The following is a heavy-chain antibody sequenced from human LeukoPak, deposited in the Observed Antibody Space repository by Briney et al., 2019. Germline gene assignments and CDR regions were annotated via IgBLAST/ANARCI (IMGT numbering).Heavy chain of an antibody. D-gene: IGHD2-15*01. CDR2: IYHSGST. Sequence: SQTLSLTCNVSGVAISRGDYYWSWIRQPPGKGLEWIGYIYHSGSTYYNPSLKSRITISVDTSKNQFSLKVTSVTAADTATYYCARFDIVEEGGPDYWGQGTLVTVSS. CDR3: ARFDIVEEGGPDY. V-gene: IGHV4-30-4*01. J-gene: IGHJ4*02. CDR1: GVAISRGDYY.